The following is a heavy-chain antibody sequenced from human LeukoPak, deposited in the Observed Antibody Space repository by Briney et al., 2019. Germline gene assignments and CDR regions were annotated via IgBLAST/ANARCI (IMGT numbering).Heavy chain of an antibody. CDR2: IRGSGDRT. V-gene: IGHV3-23*01. J-gene: IGHJ4*02. D-gene: IGHD5-18*01. Sequence: GGSLRLSCAASGFTFINHATTWVRQAPGKGLEWVSGIRGSGDRTFYAESVKGRFTISRDNFKNTVYLEMNSLRAEDTAVYYCAKDRSSYGYLDDWGQGTLVTVSS. CDR3: AKDRSSYGYLDD. CDR1: GFTFINHA.